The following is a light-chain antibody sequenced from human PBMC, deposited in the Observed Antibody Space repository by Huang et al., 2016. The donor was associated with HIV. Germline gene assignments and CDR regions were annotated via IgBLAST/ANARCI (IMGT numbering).Light chain of an antibody. V-gene: IGKV3-11*01. CDR1: QSVSSY. J-gene: IGKJ4*01. CDR3: QQRSNWFLT. Sequence: EIVLTQSPATLSLSPRERATLSCRASQSVSSYLAGYQQKPGQAPRLLIYDASNSATGIPARFSGSGSGTDFTLTISSLEPEDFAVYYCQQRSNWFLTFGGGTKVEIK. CDR2: DAS.